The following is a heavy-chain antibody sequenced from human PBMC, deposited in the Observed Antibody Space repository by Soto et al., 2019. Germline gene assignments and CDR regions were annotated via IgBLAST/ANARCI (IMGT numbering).Heavy chain of an antibody. Sequence: GGLVKVSCKASGYTFTSYDINWVRQATGQGLEWMGWMNPNSGNTGYAQKFQGRVTMTRNTSISTAYMELSSLRSEDTAVYYCARIRGGWTWGAFDIWGQGTMVTVSS. D-gene: IGHD3-10*01. CDR1: GYTFTSYD. J-gene: IGHJ3*02. CDR3: ARIRGGWTWGAFDI. CDR2: MNPNSGNT. V-gene: IGHV1-8*01.